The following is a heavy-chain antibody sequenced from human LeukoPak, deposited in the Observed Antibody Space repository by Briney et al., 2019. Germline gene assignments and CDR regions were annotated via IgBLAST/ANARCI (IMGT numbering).Heavy chain of an antibody. J-gene: IGHJ6*02. CDR1: GYSFTSYW. CDR2: IYPGDSDT. D-gene: IGHD4-17*01. V-gene: IGHV5-51*01. CDR3: ARHEHGDYDYYYGMDV. Sequence: GESLKISCKGPGYSFTSYWIGWVRQMPGKGLEWMGIIYPGDSDTRYSPSFQGQVTISADKSISTAYLQWSSLKASDTAMYYCARHEHGDYDYYYGMDVWGQGTTVTVSS.